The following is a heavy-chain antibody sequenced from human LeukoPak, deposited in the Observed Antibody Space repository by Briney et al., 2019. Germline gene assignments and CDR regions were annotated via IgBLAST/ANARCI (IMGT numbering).Heavy chain of an antibody. D-gene: IGHD5-12*01. CDR1: GYSISSGYY. Sequence: PSETLSLTCTVSGYSISSGYYWGWIRQPPGKGLEWIGSIYYSGSTYYNPSLKSRVTISVDTSKNQFSLKLSSVTAADTAVYYCARVTEWLRGYYYMDVWGKGTTVTVSS. CDR3: ARVTEWLRGYYYMDV. V-gene: IGHV4-38-2*02. J-gene: IGHJ6*03. CDR2: IYYSGST.